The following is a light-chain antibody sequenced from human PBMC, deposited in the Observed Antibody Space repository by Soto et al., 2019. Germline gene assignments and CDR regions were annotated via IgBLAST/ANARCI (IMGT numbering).Light chain of an antibody. J-gene: IGKJ1*01. CDR2: GAS. CDR1: QSVSNNY. CDR3: QQHRSAPPSWT. Sequence: EIVLTQSPGTLSLPPGERATLSCRASQSVSNNYLAWYQHKPGQPPRLLIFGASSRATGIPDRFSGSGSGTDIPLTISRPEPEYSAVYYCQQHRSAPPSWTFGPGTKV. V-gene: IGKV3-20*01.